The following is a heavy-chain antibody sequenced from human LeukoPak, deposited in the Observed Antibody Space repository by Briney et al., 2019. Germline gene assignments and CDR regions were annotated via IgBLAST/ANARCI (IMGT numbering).Heavy chain of an antibody. CDR3: ARGVGAAARTEFDY. Sequence: PSETLSLTCAVYVGSFSGYYWSLIRQPPGKGLEWIGEINHSGSTNYNPSLKSRVTISVDTSKNQFSLKLSSVTAADTAVYYCARGVGAAARTEFDYWGQGTLVTVSS. V-gene: IGHV4-34*01. CDR1: VGSFSGYY. D-gene: IGHD6-13*01. J-gene: IGHJ4*02. CDR2: INHSGST.